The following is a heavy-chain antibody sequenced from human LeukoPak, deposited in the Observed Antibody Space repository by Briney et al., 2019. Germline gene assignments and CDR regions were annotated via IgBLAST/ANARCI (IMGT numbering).Heavy chain of an antibody. D-gene: IGHD6-13*01. J-gene: IGHJ5*02. CDR2: IKSKTEGGTR. CDR3: TRGVQYSSTWRLVNWFDP. CDR1: GFTFINGW. V-gene: IGHV3-15*01. Sequence: GGSLRLSCAASGFTFINGWTSWVRQAPGKGLEWVGRIKSKTEGGTRDYAAPVKGRFTILRDESKNMLYLQMNSLKTEDTAVYYCTRGVQYSSTWRLVNWFDPWGQGTLVTVSS.